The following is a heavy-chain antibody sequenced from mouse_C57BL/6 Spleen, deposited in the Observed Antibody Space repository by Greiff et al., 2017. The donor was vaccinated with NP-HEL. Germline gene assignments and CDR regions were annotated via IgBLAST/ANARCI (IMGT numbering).Heavy chain of an antibody. CDR1: GFSLTSYG. D-gene: IGHD2-5*01. J-gene: IGHJ4*01. V-gene: IGHV2-2*01. CDR2: IWSGGST. CDR3: AVYYSNPSYYAMDY. Sequence: VKLMESGPGLVQPSQSLSITCTVSGFSLTSYGVHWVRQSPGKGLEWLGVIWSGGSTDYNSAFISRLSISKDNSKSQVFFKMNSLQADDAAIYYCAVYYSNPSYYAMDYWGQGTSVTVSS.